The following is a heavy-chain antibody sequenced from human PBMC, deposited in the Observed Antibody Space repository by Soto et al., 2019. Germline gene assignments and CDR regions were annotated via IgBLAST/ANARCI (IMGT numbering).Heavy chain of an antibody. CDR1: GFTFSSYG. V-gene: IGHV3-30*18. CDR3: AKDPLWFGESYMDV. J-gene: IGHJ6*03. CDR2: ISYDGSNK. D-gene: IGHD3-10*01. Sequence: GGSLRLSCAASGFTFSSYGMHWVRQAPGKGLEWVAVISYDGSNKYYADSVKGRFTISRDNSKNTLYLQMNSLRAEDTAVYYCAKDPLWFGESYMDVWGKGTTVTVSS.